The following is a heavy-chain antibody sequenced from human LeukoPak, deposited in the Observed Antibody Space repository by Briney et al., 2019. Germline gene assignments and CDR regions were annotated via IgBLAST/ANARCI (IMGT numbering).Heavy chain of an antibody. V-gene: IGHV4-39*01. CDR2: IYYTGNT. D-gene: IGHD3/OR15-3a*01. Sequence: SETLSLTCTVSGGSISSSNYYWGWIRQPPGKGLEWIGSIYYTGNTYYNASLKSRVTISIDTSKNQISLRLTSVTVTDTAMYYCARQTGSGLFTLPGGQGTLVTVSS. J-gene: IGHJ4*02. CDR3: ARQTGSGLFTLP. CDR1: GGSISSSNYY.